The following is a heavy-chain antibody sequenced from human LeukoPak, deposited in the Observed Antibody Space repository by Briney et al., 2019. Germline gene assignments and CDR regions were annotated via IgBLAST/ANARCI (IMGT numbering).Heavy chain of an antibody. CDR1: GFTFSSYW. D-gene: IGHD3/OR15-3a*01. Sequence: GGSLRLSCAASGFTFSSYWMHWVRQAPGKGLVWVSRINSDGSSTSYADSVKGRFTISRDNAKNTLYLQMNSLRAGDTAVYYCARQTGSGLFILPGGQGTLVTVSS. CDR2: INSDGSST. V-gene: IGHV3-74*01. CDR3: ARQTGSGLFILP. J-gene: IGHJ4*02.